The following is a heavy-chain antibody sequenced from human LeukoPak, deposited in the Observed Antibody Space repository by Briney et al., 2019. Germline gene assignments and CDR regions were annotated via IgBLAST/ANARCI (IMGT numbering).Heavy chain of an antibody. CDR3: ARGAYYDSSGHAGY. CDR1: GYTFTSYG. Sequence: ASVKVSCKASGYTFTSYGISWVRQAPGQGLEWMGWISGHNGNTNYAQKYQGRVTMTTDTSTSTAYMELRSLRSDDTAVYYCARGAYYDSSGHAGYWGQGTLVTVSS. J-gene: IGHJ4*02. D-gene: IGHD3-22*01. CDR2: ISGHNGNT. V-gene: IGHV1-18*01.